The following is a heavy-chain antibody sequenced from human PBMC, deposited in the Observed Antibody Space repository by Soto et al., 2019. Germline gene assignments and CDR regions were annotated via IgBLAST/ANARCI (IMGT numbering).Heavy chain of an antibody. V-gene: IGHV4-39*01. D-gene: IGHD6-19*01. CDR3: ARSGGTVAGSFDY. J-gene: IGHJ4*02. Sequence: QLQLQESGPGLVKPSETLSLTCTVSGGSISSSDYYWVWIRQPPGKGLEWIGTIHYGGSTYYNPSLKSRVTISVDTSKNQFSLQLSSVTAADTSVYYCARSGGTVAGSFDYWGQGTLVTVSS. CDR2: IHYGGST. CDR1: GGSISSSDYY.